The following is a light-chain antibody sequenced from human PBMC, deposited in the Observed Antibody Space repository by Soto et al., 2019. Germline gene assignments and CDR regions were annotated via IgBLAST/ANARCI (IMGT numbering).Light chain of an antibody. CDR3: SSYTSSSTPGV. CDR1: NHYVGGYNY. V-gene: IGLV2-14*01. CDR2: DVS. J-gene: IGLJ1*01. Sequence: QPVLTQPASVXGAPGEALTISCTGTNHYVGGYNYVSWYQQHPGKAPKLMIYDVSNRPSGVSNRFSGSKSGNTASLTISGLQAEDEADYYCSSYTSSSTPGVFGTGTKATVL.